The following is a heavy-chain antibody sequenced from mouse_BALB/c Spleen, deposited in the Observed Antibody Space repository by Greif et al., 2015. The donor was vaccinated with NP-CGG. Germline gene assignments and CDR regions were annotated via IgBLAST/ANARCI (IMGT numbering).Heavy chain of an antibody. V-gene: IGHV14-3*02. CDR1: GFNIKDTY. J-gene: IGHJ2*01. D-gene: IGHD1-1*01. Sequence: VQLKQSGAELVKPGASVKLSCTASGFNIKDTYMHWVKQRPEQGLEWIGRIDPANGNTKYDPKFQGKATITADTSSNTAYLQLSSLTSEDTAVYYCALYYYGSSGFDYWGQGTTLTVSS. CDR3: ALYYYGSSGFDY. CDR2: IDPANGNT.